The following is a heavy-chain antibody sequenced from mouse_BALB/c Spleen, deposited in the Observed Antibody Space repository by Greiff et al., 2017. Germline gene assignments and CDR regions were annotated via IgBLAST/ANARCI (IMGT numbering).Heavy chain of an antibody. CDR1: GYTFTDYA. CDR3: ARGGYAMDD. V-gene: IGHV1S137*01. Sequence: QVQLQQSGAELVRPGVSVKISCKGSGYTFTDYAMHWVKQSHAKSLEWIGVISTYYGDASYNQKFKGKTTMTVDKSSSTAYMELASLTSEDSASYYCARGGYAMDDWGEGTSVTVSS. J-gene: IGHJ4*01. CDR2: ISTYYGDA.